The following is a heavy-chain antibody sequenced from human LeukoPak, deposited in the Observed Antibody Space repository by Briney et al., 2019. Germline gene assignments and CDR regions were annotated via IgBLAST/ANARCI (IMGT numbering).Heavy chain of an antibody. V-gene: IGHV3-21*01. CDR2: ISSSSSYI. Sequence: GGSLRLSCAASGFTFSSYSMNWVRQAPRKRLEWVSSISSSSSYIYYADSVKGRFTISRDNAKNSLYLQMNSLRAEDTAVYYCARDRSEDIVVVPAAMLGGDYWGQGTLVTVSS. CDR3: ARDRSEDIVVVPAAMLGGDY. D-gene: IGHD2-2*01. J-gene: IGHJ4*02. CDR1: GFTFSSYS.